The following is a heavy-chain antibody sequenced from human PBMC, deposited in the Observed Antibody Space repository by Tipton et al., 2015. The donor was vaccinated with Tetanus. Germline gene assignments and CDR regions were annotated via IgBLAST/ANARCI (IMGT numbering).Heavy chain of an antibody. V-gene: IGHV4-39*01. CDR3: ARHGGRLAYYYYGMDV. CDR2: IYYSGST. J-gene: IGHJ6*02. Sequence: TLSLTCTVSGGSISSSSYYWGWIRQPPGKGLEWIGSIYYSGSTYYNPSLKSRVTISVDTSKNQFSLKLSSVTAADTAVYYCARHGGRLAYYYYGMDVWGQGTTVTVSS. D-gene: IGHD3-16*01. CDR1: GGSISSSSYY.